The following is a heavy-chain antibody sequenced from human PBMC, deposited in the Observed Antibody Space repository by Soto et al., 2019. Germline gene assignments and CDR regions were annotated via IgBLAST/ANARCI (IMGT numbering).Heavy chain of an antibody. D-gene: IGHD6-19*01. CDR3: APSYSSGWYWY. CDR1: GFTVSSNY. Sequence: GGSLSLSCAASGFTVSSNYMSWVRQAPGKGLEWVSVIYSGGSTYYADSVKGRFTISRDNSKNTLYLQMNSLRAEDTAVYYCAPSYSSGWYWYWGQGTLVTVSS. J-gene: IGHJ4*02. CDR2: IYSGGST. V-gene: IGHV3-53*01.